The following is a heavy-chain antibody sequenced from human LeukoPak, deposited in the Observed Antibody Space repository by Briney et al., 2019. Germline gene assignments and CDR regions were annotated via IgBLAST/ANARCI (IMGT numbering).Heavy chain of an antibody. V-gene: IGHV1-24*01. D-gene: IGHD1-1*01. CDR2: FDPEDGET. CDR1: GYTLTELS. J-gene: IGHJ6*03. CDR3: AAYNWNTFDYYHIDI. Sequence: SSVKVSCKVSGYTLTELSMHWVRQAPGKGLEWMGGFDPEDGETIYAQKFQGRVTMTEDTSTDTAYMELSSLKSEDTAVYYCAAYNWNTFDYYHIDIWGKGTSVTVSS.